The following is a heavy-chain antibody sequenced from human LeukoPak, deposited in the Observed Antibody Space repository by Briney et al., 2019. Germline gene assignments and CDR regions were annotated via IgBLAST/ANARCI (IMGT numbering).Heavy chain of an antibody. J-gene: IGHJ4*02. CDR3: VAQGRGYYGSGSYYDY. CDR2: IYYSGST. V-gene: IGHV4-59*08. CDR1: GGSISSYY. Sequence: SETLSLTCTVSGGSISSYYWSWIRQPPGKGLEWIGYIYYSGSTNYNPSLKSRVTISVDTSKNQFSLKLSSVTAADTAVYYCVAQGRGYYGSGSYYDYWGQGTLVTVSS. D-gene: IGHD3-10*01.